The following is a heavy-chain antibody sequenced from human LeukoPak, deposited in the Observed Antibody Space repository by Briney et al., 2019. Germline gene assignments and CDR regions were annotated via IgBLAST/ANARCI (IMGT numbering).Heavy chain of an antibody. CDR1: GGSISSGDYY. CDR3: ARGLPGSTVVIDSSLYYFDY. J-gene: IGHJ4*02. CDR2: IYYSGST. D-gene: IGHD4-17*01. Sequence: KPSETLSLTCTVSGGSISSGDYYWSWIRQPPGQGLEWIGYIYYSGSTYYNPSLKSRVTISVDTSKNQFSLKLSSVTAADTAVYYCARGLPGSTVVIDSSLYYFDYWGQGTLVTVSS. V-gene: IGHV4-30-4*01.